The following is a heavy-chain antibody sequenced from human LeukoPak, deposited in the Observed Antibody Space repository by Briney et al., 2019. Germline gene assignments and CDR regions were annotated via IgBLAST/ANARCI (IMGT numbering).Heavy chain of an antibody. CDR3: ARLGGSYSSLYMDV. CDR2: IYHSGST. Sequence: SETLSLTCAVSGYSISSGYYWGWIRQPPGKGLEGIGSIYHSGSTYYNPSLKSRVTISVETSKNQFSLKLSSVTAADTAVYYCARLGGSYSSLYMDVWGKGTTVTVSS. J-gene: IGHJ6*03. D-gene: IGHD1-26*01. CDR1: GYSISSGYY. V-gene: IGHV4-38-2*01.